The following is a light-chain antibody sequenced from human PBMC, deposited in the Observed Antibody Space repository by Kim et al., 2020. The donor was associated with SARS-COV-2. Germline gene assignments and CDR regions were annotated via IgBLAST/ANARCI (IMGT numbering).Light chain of an antibody. Sequence: GQGFTTSCSGGSADIGSNTVSWYQQFPGTTPKLLIYSNTQRPSRVPDRFSGSKSGTSASLAISELQSEDEADYYCASWDDSLSGWVFGGGTQLTVL. CDR2: SNT. CDR1: SADIGSNT. V-gene: IGLV1-44*01. CDR3: ASWDDSLSGWV. J-gene: IGLJ3*02.